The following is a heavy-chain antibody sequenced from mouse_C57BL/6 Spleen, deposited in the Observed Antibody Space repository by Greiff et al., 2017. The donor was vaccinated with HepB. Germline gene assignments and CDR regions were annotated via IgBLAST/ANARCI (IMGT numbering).Heavy chain of an antibody. CDR1: GFTFSDYY. V-gene: IGHV5-12*01. CDR3: ARQCPCEDYGSSYGYFDV. J-gene: IGHJ1*03. D-gene: IGHD1-1*01. CDR2: ISNGGGST. Sequence: EVQGVESGGGLVQPGGSLKLSCAASGFTFSDYYMYWVRQTPEKRLEWVAYISNGGGSTYYPDTVKGRFTISRDNAKNTLYLQMSRLKSEDTAMYYCARQCPCEDYGSSYGYFDVWGTGTTVTVSS.